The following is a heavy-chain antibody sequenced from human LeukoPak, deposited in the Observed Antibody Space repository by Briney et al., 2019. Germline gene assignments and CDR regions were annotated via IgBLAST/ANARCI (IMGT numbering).Heavy chain of an antibody. J-gene: IGHJ4*02. Sequence: GGSLRLSCTVSGFTVSSNSMSWVRQAPGKGLEWVSFIYSAGSIYYSDSVKGRFTISIDNSKNTLYLQMNSLRAEDTAVYYCADGATTPYWGQGTLVTISS. CDR2: IYSAGSI. V-gene: IGHV3-53*05. CDR3: ADGATTPY. D-gene: IGHD1-26*01. CDR1: GFTVSSNS.